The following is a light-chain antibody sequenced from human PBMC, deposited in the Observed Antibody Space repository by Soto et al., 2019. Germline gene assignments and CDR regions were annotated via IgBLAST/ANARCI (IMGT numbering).Light chain of an antibody. CDR3: TSYAGINNDV. CDR1: SSDVGGYNY. V-gene: IGLV2-8*01. Sequence: QSALTQPPSASGSPGQSVTISCTGTSSDVGGYNYVSWYQQHPGKAPKLMIYEVSKRSSGVPDRFSGSTSGNTASLTVSGLADEDDADYYCTSYAGINNDVFGTGTKLTVL. J-gene: IGLJ1*01. CDR2: EVS.